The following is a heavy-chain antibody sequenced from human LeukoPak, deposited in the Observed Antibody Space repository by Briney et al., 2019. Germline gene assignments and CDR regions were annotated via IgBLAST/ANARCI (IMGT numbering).Heavy chain of an antibody. CDR3: AREEYSSIASSSTY. J-gene: IGHJ4*02. CDR2: ISSSSSYI. D-gene: IGHD6-6*01. CDR1: GFTFDDYA. Sequence: GGSLRLSCAVSGFTFDDYAMHWVRQAPGKGLEWVSSISSSSSYIYYADSVKGRFTISRDNAKNSLYLQMNSLRAEDTAVYYCAREEYSSIASSSTYWGQGTLVTVSS. V-gene: IGHV3-21*01.